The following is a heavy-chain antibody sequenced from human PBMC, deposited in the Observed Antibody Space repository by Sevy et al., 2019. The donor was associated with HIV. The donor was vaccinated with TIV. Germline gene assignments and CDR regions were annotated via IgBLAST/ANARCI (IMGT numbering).Heavy chain of an antibody. V-gene: IGHV3-33*08. CDR1: GFNLENFW. D-gene: IGHD1-1*01. Sequence: GGSLRLSCVASGFNLENFWMNWVRQAPGKGLEWVAAIWYDGRTERYADSVQGRFTISRDNSKKTLYLQMNSLRDEDTAIYYCARDAARVIVPTAGFDSWGQGTLVTVSS. CDR2: IWYDGRTE. J-gene: IGHJ5*01. CDR3: ARDAARVIVPTAGFDS.